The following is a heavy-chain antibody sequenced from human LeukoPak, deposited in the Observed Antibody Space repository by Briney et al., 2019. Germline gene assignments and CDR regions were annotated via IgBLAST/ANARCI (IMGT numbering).Heavy chain of an antibody. D-gene: IGHD3-10*01. Sequence: ASVKVSRKTSGYTFTAYYVHWVRQVPGQGLEWMGWINPNNGGTNYAQKFQGRVTMTSDTSISSAYMELTRLTSDDTAVYYCASLGLTIGFDHWGQGTLVTVSS. J-gene: IGHJ4*02. CDR1: GYTFTAYY. CDR2: INPNNGGT. V-gene: IGHV1-2*02. CDR3: ASLGLTIGFDH.